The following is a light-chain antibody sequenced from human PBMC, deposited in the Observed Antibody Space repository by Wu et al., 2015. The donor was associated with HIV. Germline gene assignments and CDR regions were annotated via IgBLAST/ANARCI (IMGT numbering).Light chain of an antibody. V-gene: IGKV3-15*01. J-gene: IGKJ5*01. CDR2: GAS. CDR1: QNISSS. Sequence: EIVMTQFPATLSVSPGERATLSCRASQNISSSLAWYQQKRGQAPRLPIYGASNRATGVAARFTGSGSVTEFTLTITSMQSEDFAVYYCQQYNNWITFGQGTRLEIK. CDR3: QQYNNWIT.